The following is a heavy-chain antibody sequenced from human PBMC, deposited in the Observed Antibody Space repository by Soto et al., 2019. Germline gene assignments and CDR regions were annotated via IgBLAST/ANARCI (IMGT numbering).Heavy chain of an antibody. D-gene: IGHD3-16*01. J-gene: IGHJ4*02. CDR1: GFIFRNAW. CDR3: ATVEGSGGGAFDY. Sequence: EGRLVESGGGLVKPEESLRLSCAASGFIFRNAWMNWVRQAPGKGLEWVGRVKSKIDDETTDYAAPVKGRFIITRDDSKSVVYLQMNSLRTEDTAVYFCATVEGSGGGAFDYWGPGTVVTVSS. CDR2: VKSKIDDETT. V-gene: IGHV3-15*07.